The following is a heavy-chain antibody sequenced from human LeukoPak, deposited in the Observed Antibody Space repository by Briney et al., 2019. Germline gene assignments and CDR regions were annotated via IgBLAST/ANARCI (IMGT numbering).Heavy chain of an antibody. CDR2: ISSSSSYI. CDR3: ASGYGLQLNWFDP. V-gene: IGHV3-21*01. CDR1: GFTVSSNY. D-gene: IGHD4-11*01. J-gene: IGHJ5*02. Sequence: GGSLRLSCAASGFTVSSNYMSWVRQAPGKGLEWVSSISSSSSYIYYADSVKGRFTISRDNAKNSLYLQMNSLRAEDTAVYYCASGYGLQLNWFDPWGQGTLVTVSS.